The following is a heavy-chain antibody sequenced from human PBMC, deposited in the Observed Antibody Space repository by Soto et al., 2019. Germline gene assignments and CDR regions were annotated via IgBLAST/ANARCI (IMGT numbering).Heavy chain of an antibody. D-gene: IGHD1-1*01. V-gene: IGHV3-23*01. CDR2: ISGSGFKK. CDR1: GFIFENFG. Sequence: GGSLRLSCAASGFIFENFGMSWVRQAPGKGLEWISSISGSGFKKYYADSVKGRFTISRDNSKSTVYLELNNLSAEDTAVYHCAKNQGVELVPLATVDWFDPWGQGSVVAVSS. J-gene: IGHJ5*02. CDR3: AKNQGVELVPLATVDWFDP.